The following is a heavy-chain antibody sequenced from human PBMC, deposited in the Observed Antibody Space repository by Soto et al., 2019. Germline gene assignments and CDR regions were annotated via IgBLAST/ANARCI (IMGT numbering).Heavy chain of an antibody. CDR3: ASHSSHWPFFDF. J-gene: IGHJ4*02. V-gene: IGHV4-59*01. Sequence: SETLSLTCTFSGFSISSYYWSLIRQPPGKGLEWIGYIYYTGLSNSNPSLNSRVTMSVDTSKNQFSLKLSSVTAADTAVYYCASHSSHWPFFDFWGQGTLVTVSS. CDR2: IYYTGLS. D-gene: IGHD6-13*01. CDR1: GFSISSYY.